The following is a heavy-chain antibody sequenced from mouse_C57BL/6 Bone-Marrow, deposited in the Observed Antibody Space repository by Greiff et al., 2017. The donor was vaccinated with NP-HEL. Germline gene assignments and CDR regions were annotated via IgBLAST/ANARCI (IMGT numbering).Heavy chain of an antibody. CDR3: AIGVYYCGRSPFAY. D-gene: IGHD1-1*01. J-gene: IGHJ3*01. CDR1: GYTFTSYW. CDR2: IYPGNSDT. Sequence: EVQLQESGTVLARPGASVKMSCKTSGYTFTSYWMHWVKQRPGQGLEWIGAIYPGNSDTSYNQTFKGKAKLTAVTSASTAYMELSSLTNEDSAVYYCAIGVYYCGRSPFAYWGQGTLVTVSA. V-gene: IGHV1-5*01.